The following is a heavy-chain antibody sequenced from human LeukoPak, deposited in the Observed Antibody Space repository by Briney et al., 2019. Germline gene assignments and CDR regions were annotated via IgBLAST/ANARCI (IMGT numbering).Heavy chain of an antibody. CDR1: GGSISSSSYY. CDR2: IYYSGST. J-gene: IGHJ4*02. V-gene: IGHV4-39*01. Sequence: SETLSLTCTVSGGSISSSSYYRGWIRQPPGKGLEWIGSIYYSGSTYYNPSLKSRVTISVDTSKNQFSLKLSSVTAADTAVYYCARLTYYYDRSGYYYYWGQGTLVTVSS. CDR3: ARLTYYYDRSGYYYY. D-gene: IGHD3-22*01.